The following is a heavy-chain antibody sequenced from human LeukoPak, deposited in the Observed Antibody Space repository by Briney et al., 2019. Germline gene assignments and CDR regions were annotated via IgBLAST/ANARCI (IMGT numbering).Heavy chain of an antibody. D-gene: IGHD3-22*01. CDR1: GGSISSYY. CDR2: IYTSGST. CDR3: ARDISKVLVYVSTEDAFDI. V-gene: IGHV4-4*07. Sequence: SETLSLTCTVSGGSISSYYWSWIRQPAGKGLEWIGRIYTSGSTNYNPSLKSRVTMSVDTSKNQFSLKLSSVTAADTAVYYCARDISKVLVYVSTEDAFDIWGQGTMVTVSS. J-gene: IGHJ3*02.